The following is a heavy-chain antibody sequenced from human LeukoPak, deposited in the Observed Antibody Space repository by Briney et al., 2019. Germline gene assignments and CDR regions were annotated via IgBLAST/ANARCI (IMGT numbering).Heavy chain of an antibody. CDR1: GFTFSSYS. CDR2: ISSSSYI. V-gene: IGHV3-21*01. J-gene: IGHJ6*02. CDR3: ARSPMNYGMDV. Sequence: GGSLRLSCAASGFTFSSYSMNWVRQAPGKGLEWVSSISSSSYIYYADSVKGRFTISRDNAKNSLYLQMNSLRAEDTAVYYCARSPMNYGMDVWGQGTTVTVSS.